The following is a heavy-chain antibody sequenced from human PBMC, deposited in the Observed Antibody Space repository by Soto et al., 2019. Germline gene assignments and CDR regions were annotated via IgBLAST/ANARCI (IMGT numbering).Heavy chain of an antibody. CDR3: AKDLYNSGWYNYFDP. CDR2: ISYDGSQE. CDR1: GFSLSNCG. D-gene: IGHD6-19*01. J-gene: IGHJ5*02. V-gene: IGHV3-30*18. Sequence: QVQLVESGGGVVQPGRSLILSCAASGFSLSNCGMHWVRQAPGKGLEWVAMISYDGSQEHFIDSVKGRFTISRDNSKNTLYLQMNSLSPEDTAVYYCAKDLYNSGWYNYFDPWGQGTLVTVSS.